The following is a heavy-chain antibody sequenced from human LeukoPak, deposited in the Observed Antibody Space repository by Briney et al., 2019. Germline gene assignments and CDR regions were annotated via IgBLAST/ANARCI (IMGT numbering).Heavy chain of an antibody. CDR1: GDSISRYY. V-gene: IGHV4-59*06. CDR2: IYYSGST. J-gene: IGHJ2*01. D-gene: IGHD4-23*01. Sequence: SETLSLTCTLSGDSISRYYWSWIRQHPGKGLEWIGYIYYSGSTYYNPSRESRVTISVDTSKNQFSLKLSSVTAADTAVYYCARDRYAVVSWYFDLWGRGTLVTVSS. CDR3: ARDRYAVVSWYFDL.